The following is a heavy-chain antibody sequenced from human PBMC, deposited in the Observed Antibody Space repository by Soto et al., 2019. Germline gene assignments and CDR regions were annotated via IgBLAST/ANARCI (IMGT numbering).Heavy chain of an antibody. J-gene: IGHJ5*02. V-gene: IGHV3-48*02. Sequence: GGSLRLSCAASGFTFSSYSMNWVSQAPGKGLEWVSYISSSSSTIYYADSVKGRFTISRDNAKNSLYLQMNSLRDEDTAVYYCARARPDSSSFSGRANWFDPWGQGTLVTVSS. CDR3: ARARPDSSSFSGRANWFDP. D-gene: IGHD6-6*01. CDR1: GFTFSSYS. CDR2: ISSSSSTI.